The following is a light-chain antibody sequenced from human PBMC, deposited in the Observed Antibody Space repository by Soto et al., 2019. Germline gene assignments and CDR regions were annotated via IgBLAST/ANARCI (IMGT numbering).Light chain of an antibody. Sequence: EVVMTQSPLPLPVTLGEPASISCRSSQSLLYSDGNTYLDWFHQRPGQSPRRLIYRASHRDTGVPDRFSGSGSGAAFTLKTSRVEDEDVWVYYCRQPNCWPPVTFGQGTKLEIK. CDR1: QSLLYSDGNTY. CDR2: RAS. CDR3: RQPNCWPPVT. J-gene: IGKJ2*01. V-gene: IGKV2-30*01.